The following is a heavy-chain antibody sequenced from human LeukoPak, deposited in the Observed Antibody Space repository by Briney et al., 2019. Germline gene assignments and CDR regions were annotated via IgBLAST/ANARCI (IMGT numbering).Heavy chain of an antibody. Sequence: GRSLRLSCAASGFTFGSYGMHWVRQVPGKGLVWVSRIHSDGSTTDYADSVKGRFTITRDSAKNTLYLEMNSLRVEDTAVYYCTRDANHYGGMDVWGQGTTVTVSS. J-gene: IGHJ6*02. CDR1: GFTFGSYG. CDR2: IHSDGSTT. V-gene: IGHV3-74*01. CDR3: TRDANHYGGMDV.